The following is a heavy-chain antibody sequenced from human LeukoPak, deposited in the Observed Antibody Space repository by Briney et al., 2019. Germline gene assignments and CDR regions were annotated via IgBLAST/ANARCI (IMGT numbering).Heavy chain of an antibody. Sequence: GSLRLSCAASGFTFSSYAMHWVRQAPGKGLEWVAVISYDGSNKYYADSVKGRFTISRDNSKNTLYLQMNSLRAEDTAVYYCARAGGSYYYDEYYFDYWGQGTLVTVSS. CDR1: GFTFSSYA. D-gene: IGHD1-26*01. CDR3: ARAGGSYYYDEYYFDY. CDR2: ISYDGSNK. V-gene: IGHV3-30*04. J-gene: IGHJ4*02.